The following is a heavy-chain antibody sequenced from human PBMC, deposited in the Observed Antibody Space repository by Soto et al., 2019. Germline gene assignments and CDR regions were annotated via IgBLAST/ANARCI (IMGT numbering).Heavy chain of an antibody. Sequence: QVQLQQWGAGLLKPSETLSLTCAVYGGSFSGYYWSWIRQPPGQGLEWIGEINHSGSTNYNPSLKRRVTISVDTSKNQFSLKLSSVTAADTAVYYCARGAGVLRFLEWSFWFDPWGQGTLVTVSS. V-gene: IGHV4-34*01. J-gene: IGHJ5*02. CDR1: GGSFSGYY. CDR3: ARGAGVLRFLEWSFWFDP. CDR2: INHSGST. D-gene: IGHD3-3*01.